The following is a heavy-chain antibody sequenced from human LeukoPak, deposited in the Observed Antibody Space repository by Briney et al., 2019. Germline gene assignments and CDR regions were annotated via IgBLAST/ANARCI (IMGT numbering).Heavy chain of an antibody. CDR1: GFTFSSYS. CDR2: ISSSSDYI. CDR3: AREEGGAGLYGFDI. Sequence: PGGSLRLSCAASGFTFSSYSMNWVRQAPGKGLEWVSSISSSSDYIYYADSLKGRFTISRDNAENSLYLQMNSLRAEDTAVYYCAREEGGAGLYGFDIWGQGTMVTVSS. V-gene: IGHV3-21*01. D-gene: IGHD1-26*01. J-gene: IGHJ3*02.